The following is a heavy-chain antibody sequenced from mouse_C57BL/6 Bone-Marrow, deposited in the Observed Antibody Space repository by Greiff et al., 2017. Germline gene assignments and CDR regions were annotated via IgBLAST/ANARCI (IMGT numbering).Heavy chain of an antibody. CDR3: ARWGYGSSFYAMDY. Sequence: VKLQESGPELVKPGASVKISCKASGYAFSSSWMNWVKQRPGKGLEWIGRIYPGDGDTNYNGKFKGKATLTADKSSSTAYMQLSSLTSEDSAVYFCARWGYGSSFYAMDYWGQGTSVTVSS. J-gene: IGHJ4*01. CDR1: GYAFSSSW. V-gene: IGHV1-82*01. D-gene: IGHD1-1*01. CDR2: IYPGDGDT.